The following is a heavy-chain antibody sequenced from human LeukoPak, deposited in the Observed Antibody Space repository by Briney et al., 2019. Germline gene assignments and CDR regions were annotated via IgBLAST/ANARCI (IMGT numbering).Heavy chain of an antibody. V-gene: IGHV3-7*01. CDR1: GDLFSGFR. CDR3: VRDGGVSGYDLLDY. J-gene: IGHJ4*02. Sequence: QPGGSLRLSCAASGDLFSGFRLNWVRQAPGRGLEWVANINQDGSKEYYMDSVKARFTISRDNAKNSLSLQMNSLRAEDTAVYYCVRDGGVSGYDLLDYWGQGTLVTVSS. D-gene: IGHD5-12*01. CDR2: INQDGSKE.